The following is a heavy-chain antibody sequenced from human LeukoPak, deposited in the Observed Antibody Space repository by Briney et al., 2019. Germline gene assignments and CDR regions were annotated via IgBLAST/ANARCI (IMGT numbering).Heavy chain of an antibody. CDR3: ARGGSHAPYDYSLLDY. CDR1: GGSISSHY. J-gene: IGHJ4*02. V-gene: IGHV4-59*11. CDR2: IYYSGST. Sequence: PSEALSLTCTVSGGSISSHYWSWIRQPPGKGLEWIGYIYYSGSTNYNPSLKSRVTISVDTSKNQFSLKLSSVTAADTAVDYCARGGSHAPYDYSLLDYWGQGTLVTVSS. D-gene: IGHD3-16*01.